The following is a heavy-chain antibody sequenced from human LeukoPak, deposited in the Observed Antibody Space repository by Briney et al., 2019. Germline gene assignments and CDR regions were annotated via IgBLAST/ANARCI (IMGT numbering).Heavy chain of an antibody. D-gene: IGHD6-19*01. CDR3: AKEITRPNRAVAGLNY. J-gene: IGHJ4*02. V-gene: IGHV3-30*18. CDR2: ISYDGSNK. CDR1: GFTFSSYG. Sequence: GGSLRLSCAASGFTFSSYGMHWVRQAPGKGLEWVAIISYDGSNKYYADSVKGRFTISRDNFKDTLYLQMNSLRGEDTAVYYCAKEITRPNRAVAGLNYWGQGTLVTVSS.